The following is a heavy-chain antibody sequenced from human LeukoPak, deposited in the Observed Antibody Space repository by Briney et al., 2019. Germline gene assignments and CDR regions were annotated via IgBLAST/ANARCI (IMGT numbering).Heavy chain of an antibody. J-gene: IGHJ5*02. Sequence: SETLSLTCTVPGGSISSHYWSWIRQPPGKGLEWFLYIYYSACTNYNPSLKSRVSISVDTSKNQFSLKLSSVTAADTAVYYCAMGEFYDSSGYYLWGQGTLVTVSS. CDR2: IYYSACT. D-gene: IGHD3-22*01. V-gene: IGHV4-59*11. CDR1: GGSISSHY. CDR3: AMGEFYDSSGYYL.